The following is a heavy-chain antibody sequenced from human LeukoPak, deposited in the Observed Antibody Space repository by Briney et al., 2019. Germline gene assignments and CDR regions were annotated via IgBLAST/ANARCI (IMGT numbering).Heavy chain of an antibody. V-gene: IGHV3-23*01. CDR2: ISGSGGPT. J-gene: IGHJ4*02. Sequence: PGGSLRLSCEASGITFSSYLMTWVRQGPGKGLEWVADISGSGGPTNYADSVKGRFTISRDNSKNTLFLQMNSLRAEDTAVYYCAKAVGYSYDDRLDYWGQGTLVTVSS. CDR3: AKAVGYSYDDRLDY. D-gene: IGHD5-18*01. CDR1: GITFSSYL.